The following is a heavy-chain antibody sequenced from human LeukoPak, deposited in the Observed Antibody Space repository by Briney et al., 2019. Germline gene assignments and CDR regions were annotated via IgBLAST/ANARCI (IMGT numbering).Heavy chain of an antibody. CDR2: IYTSGSN. D-gene: IGHD3-9*01. Sequence: SETLSLTCTVSGGSISSYYWSWIRQPAGKGLEWIGRIYTSGSNNYNPSLKSRVTMSVDTSKNQFSLKLSSVTAADTAMYYCARTFHYDILTGYYNPYFDYWGQGTLVTVSS. CDR3: ARTFHYDILTGYYNPYFDY. CDR1: GGSISSYY. V-gene: IGHV4-4*07. J-gene: IGHJ4*02.